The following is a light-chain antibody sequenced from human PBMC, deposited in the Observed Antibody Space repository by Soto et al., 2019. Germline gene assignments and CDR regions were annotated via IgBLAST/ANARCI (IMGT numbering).Light chain of an antibody. CDR2: EVS. Sequence: QYALTQPPSASGSPGQSVTISCTGTSSDVGGYNSVSWYQHLPGKAPKLMIYEVSKRPSGVPDRFSGSKSANTASLTVSRLQAEDEADYYCSSYAGSDNYVFGTGTKLTVL. CDR3: SSYAGSDNYV. V-gene: IGLV2-8*01. CDR1: SSDVGGYNS. J-gene: IGLJ1*01.